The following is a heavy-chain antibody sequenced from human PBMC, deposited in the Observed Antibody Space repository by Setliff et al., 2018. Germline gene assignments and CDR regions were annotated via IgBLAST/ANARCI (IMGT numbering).Heavy chain of an antibody. D-gene: IGHD3-10*01. V-gene: IGHV4-61*01. Sequence: PSETLSLTCAVSGFSVSSGYYWGWIRQHPGKGLEWIGYIYYSGTTNYIPSLKSRVTISLDTSKNQFSLKLSSVTAADTAVYYCARGGSLFDPWGQGTLVTVSS. CDR1: GFSVSSGYY. CDR2: IYYSGTT. J-gene: IGHJ5*02. CDR3: ARGGSLFDP.